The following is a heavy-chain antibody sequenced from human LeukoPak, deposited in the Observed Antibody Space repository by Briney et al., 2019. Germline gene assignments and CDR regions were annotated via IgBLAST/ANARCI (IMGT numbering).Heavy chain of an antibody. D-gene: IGHD6-19*01. CDR1: GYTFTSYA. Sequence: ASVKVSCKASGYTFTSYAMNWVRQAPGQGLEWMGWIFPKSGDTNYAQSFQGRVTMTRDTSISTAYMELTRLTSDDTAVYSCATIEGRAGTDWGQGTLVTVSS. J-gene: IGHJ4*02. V-gene: IGHV1-2*02. CDR3: ATIEGRAGTD. CDR2: IFPKSGDT.